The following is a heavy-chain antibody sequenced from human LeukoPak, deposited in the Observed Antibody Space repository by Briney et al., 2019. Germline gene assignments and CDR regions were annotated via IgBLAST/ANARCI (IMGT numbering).Heavy chain of an antibody. CDR3: ARPVLRFLEGPFDY. CDR1: GFTFSSYW. D-gene: IGHD3-3*01. V-gene: IGHV3-7*01. J-gene: IGHJ4*02. CDR2: IKQDESEK. Sequence: GGSLRLSCAASGFTFSSYWMSWVRQAPGKGLEWVANIKQDESEKYYVDSVKGRFTISRDNAKNSLYLKMNSLRAEDTAVYYCARPVLRFLEGPFDYWGQGTLVTVSS.